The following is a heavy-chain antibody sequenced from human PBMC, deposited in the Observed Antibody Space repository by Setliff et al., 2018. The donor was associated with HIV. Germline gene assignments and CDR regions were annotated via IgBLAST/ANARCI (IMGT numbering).Heavy chain of an antibody. CDR2: IYYNGNT. V-gene: IGHV4-31*03. Sequence: SETLSLTCSVSGGYISYGGYYWGWIRQHPREGLEWIGYIYYNGNTYYNPSLRSRMTISVDTSKNHFSLKLNSATAADTAVYYCARFSPNPPDDYSTTYIDYWGQGTLVTVSS. J-gene: IGHJ4*02. CDR1: GGYISYGGYY. CDR3: ARFSPNPPDDYSTTYIDY. D-gene: IGHD2-8*01.